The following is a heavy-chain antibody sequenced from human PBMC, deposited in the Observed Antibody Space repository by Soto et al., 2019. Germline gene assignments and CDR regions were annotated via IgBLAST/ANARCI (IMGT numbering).Heavy chain of an antibody. Sequence: EVQLLESGGGLVQPGGSLRLSCAASRFTFSKCAMSWVRQAPGKGLEWVSSISGTGSSTYYADSVKGRFTISRDNSNNTLFLQMKNLRAEDTAVYYCAKERREVVSGTGDSWGRGTLVTVSS. V-gene: IGHV3-23*01. CDR2: ISGTGSST. D-gene: IGHD6-19*01. CDR1: RFTFSKCA. CDR3: AKERREVVSGTGDS. J-gene: IGHJ4*02.